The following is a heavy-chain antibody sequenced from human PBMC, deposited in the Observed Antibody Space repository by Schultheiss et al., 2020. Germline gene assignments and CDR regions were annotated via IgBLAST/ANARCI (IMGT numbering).Heavy chain of an antibody. J-gene: IGHJ4*02. CDR3: TRQIYDYGDYGYYFDY. D-gene: IGHD4-17*01. CDR1: GGSISSSSYY. V-gene: IGHV4-39*07. CDR2: IYYSGST. Sequence: SETLSLTCTVSGGSISSSSYYWGWIRQPPGKGLEWIGSIYYSGSTYYNPSLKSRVTISVDTSKNQFSLKLSSVTAADTAVYYCTRQIYDYGDYGYYFDYWGQGTLVTVSS.